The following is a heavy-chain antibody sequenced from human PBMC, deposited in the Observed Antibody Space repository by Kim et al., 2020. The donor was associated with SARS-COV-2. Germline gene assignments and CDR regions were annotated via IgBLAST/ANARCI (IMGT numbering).Heavy chain of an antibody. V-gene: IGHV3-48*04. CDR2: ISSSSSTI. J-gene: IGHJ5*02. CDR3: ARAGSNYDYVWGSYHNWFDP. D-gene: IGHD3-16*01. Sequence: GGSLRLSCAASGFTFSSYSMNWVRQAPGKGLEWVSYISSSSSTIYYADSVKGRFTISRDNAKNSLYLQMNSLRAEDTAVYYCARAGSNYDYVWGSYHNWFDPWGQGTLVTVSS. CDR1: GFTFSSYS.